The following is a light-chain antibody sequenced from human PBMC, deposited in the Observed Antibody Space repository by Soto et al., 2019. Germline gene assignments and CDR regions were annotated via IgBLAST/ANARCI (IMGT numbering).Light chain of an antibody. CDR2: GAS. CDR1: QSVSSN. V-gene: IGKV3-15*01. J-gene: IGKJ1*01. CDR3: QQYNNWLST. Sequence: EIVMTQSPATLSVSPGERATLSCRASQSVSSNLAWYQQKPGQAPRLLIYGASTRATGIPARSSGSGSGTEFTLTISSLQSEDFAVYYCQQYNNWLSTFGQGTKV.